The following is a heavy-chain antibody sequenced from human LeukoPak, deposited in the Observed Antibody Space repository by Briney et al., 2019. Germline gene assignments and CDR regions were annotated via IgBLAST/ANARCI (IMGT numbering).Heavy chain of an antibody. CDR1: GFTFSRYA. J-gene: IGHJ4*02. D-gene: IGHD1-26*01. CDR2: INDNGGRT. V-gene: IGHV3-64D*09. CDR3: VKDVGGSYTFDY. Sequence: GGSLRLSCSASGFTFSRYAMHWVRQAPGKGLEYVSGINDNGGRTHYGDSVKGRFSISRDNSKNTLHLQMSTLRAEDTALYYCVKDVGGSYTFDYWGQGILVTVAS.